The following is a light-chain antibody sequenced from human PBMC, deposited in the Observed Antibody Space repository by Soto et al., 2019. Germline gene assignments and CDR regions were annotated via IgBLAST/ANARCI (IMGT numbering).Light chain of an antibody. CDR2: EGT. CDR1: GNDVGGYKY. V-gene: IGLV2-14*01. Sequence: QSVLTQPASVSGSPGQSITISCTGTGNDVGGYKYVSWYQHHPGKAPKLIIYEGTERPSGVSHRFSGSKSANTASLTISGLQAEDEADYYCSSYTTSSTRVFGSGTKVTVL. CDR3: SSYTTSSTRV. J-gene: IGLJ1*01.